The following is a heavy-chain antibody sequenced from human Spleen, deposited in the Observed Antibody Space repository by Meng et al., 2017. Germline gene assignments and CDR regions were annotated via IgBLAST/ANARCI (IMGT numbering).Heavy chain of an antibody. CDR2: IKSNTDGGTA. D-gene: IGHD1-26*01. Sequence: EVHLVESGGDLVKPGGSLRLSCAASGFYFNNAWMSWVRQAPGKGLEWVGRIKSNTDGGTAEYAAPVTDRFTISRDDSKSTLYLQMSGLRIDDTGVYYCTWDDKAVSDYWGQGTLVTVSS. CDR1: GFYFNNAW. J-gene: IGHJ4*02. V-gene: IGHV3-15*01. CDR3: TWDDKAVSDY.